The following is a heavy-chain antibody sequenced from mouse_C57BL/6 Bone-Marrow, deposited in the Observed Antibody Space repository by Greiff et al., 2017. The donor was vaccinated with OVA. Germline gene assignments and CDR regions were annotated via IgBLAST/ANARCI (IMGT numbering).Heavy chain of an antibody. CDR2: IYPRDGST. V-gene: IGHV1-85*01. J-gene: IGHJ1*03. CDR3: ARDRYDVGLWYFDV. CDR1: GYTFTSYD. Sequence: QVQLKQSGPELVKPGASVKLSCKASGYTFTSYDINWVKQRPGQGLEWIGWIYPRDGSTKYNAKFKGKATLTVDTSSSTAYMELHSLTAEDSAVYFYARDRYDVGLWYFDVWGTGTTVTVSS. D-gene: IGHD2-12*01.